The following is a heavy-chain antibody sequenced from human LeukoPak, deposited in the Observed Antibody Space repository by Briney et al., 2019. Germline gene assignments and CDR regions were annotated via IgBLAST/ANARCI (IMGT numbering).Heavy chain of an antibody. CDR2: MSNSGHT. CDR1: GGSISNYY. Sequence: SKTLSLTCTVSGGSISNYYWNWIRQPPGKGPEWIGYMSNSGHTNYNPSLKSRVSISVDASRNQFSLDLSSVTAADTAVYFCARGAGNYFVFDYWGQGTLVTVSS. D-gene: IGHD1-26*01. J-gene: IGHJ4*02. V-gene: IGHV4-59*01. CDR3: ARGAGNYFVFDY.